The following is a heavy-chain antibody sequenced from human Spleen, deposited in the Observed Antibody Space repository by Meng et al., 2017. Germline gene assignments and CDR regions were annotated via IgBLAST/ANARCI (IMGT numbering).Heavy chain of an antibody. D-gene: IGHD1-26*01. CDR1: GGSISSYY. J-gene: IGHJ6*02. V-gene: IGHV4-59*01. CDR3: ARDLLPPPTIGAQGMDF. CDR2: ISYSGST. Sequence: SETLSLTCTVSGGSISSYYWSWLRQPPGKGLEWIGYISYSGSTNYNPSLKSRVTITVDTSKNQFSLKPSSVTAADTAVYYCARDLLPPPTIGAQGMDFWGQGTMVTVSS.